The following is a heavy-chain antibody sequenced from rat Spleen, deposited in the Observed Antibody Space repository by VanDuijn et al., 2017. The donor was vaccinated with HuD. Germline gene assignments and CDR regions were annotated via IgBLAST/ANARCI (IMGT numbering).Heavy chain of an antibody. CDR3: AILGALFDY. V-gene: IGHV5-25*01. J-gene: IGHJ2*01. Sequence: EVQLVESGGGLVQPGRSMKLSCAASGFTFSNYDMAWVRQAPTKGLEWVASINFDGSGTYYRDSVKGRFTISRDNAKSTLYLQMDSLRSEDTATYYCAILGALFDYWGQGVMVTVSS. D-gene: IGHD5-1*01. CDR2: INFDGSGT. CDR1: GFTFSNYD.